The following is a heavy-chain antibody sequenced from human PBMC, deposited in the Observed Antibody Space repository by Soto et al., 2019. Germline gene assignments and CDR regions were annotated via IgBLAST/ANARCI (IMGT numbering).Heavy chain of an antibody. V-gene: IGHV3-23*01. CDR1: GFTFSSYA. D-gene: IGHD2-2*02. Sequence: GGSLRLSCAASGFTFSSYAMSWVRQAPGKGLEWVSAISGSGGSTYYAVSVKGRFTISRDNSKNTLYLQMNSLRAEDTAVYYCAKDRAKYQLLYHTEFDYWGQGTLVTVSS. CDR3: AKDRAKYQLLYHTEFDY. CDR2: ISGSGGST. J-gene: IGHJ4*02.